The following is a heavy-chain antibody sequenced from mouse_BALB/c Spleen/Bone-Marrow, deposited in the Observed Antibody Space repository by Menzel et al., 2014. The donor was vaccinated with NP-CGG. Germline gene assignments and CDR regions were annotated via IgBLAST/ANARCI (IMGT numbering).Heavy chain of an antibody. CDR3: ARDRYDGAMDY. V-gene: IGHV2-6-7*01. CDR1: GFSLTGYG. CDR2: IWGDGST. J-gene: IGHJ4*01. D-gene: IGHD2-14*01. Sequence: QVQLKESGPGLVAPSQSLSITCTVSGFSLTGYGVNWVRQPPGKGLEWLGMIWGDGSTDYNSALKSRLSISKDNSKSQVVLKMNSLQTDDTARYYCARDRYDGAMDYWGQGTSVTVSS.